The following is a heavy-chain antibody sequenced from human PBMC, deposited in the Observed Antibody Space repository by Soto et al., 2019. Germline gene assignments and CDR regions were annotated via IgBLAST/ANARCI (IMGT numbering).Heavy chain of an antibody. CDR3: ALARYYYDSSGYPLLEY. V-gene: IGHV1-69*02. CDR1: GGTFSSYT. D-gene: IGHD3-22*01. Sequence: ASVKVSCKASGGTFSSYTISWVRQAPGQGLEWMGRIIPILGIANYAQKFQGRVTITADKSTSTAYMELSSLRSEDTAVYYCALARYYYDSSGYPLLEYWVQGALVTVSA. J-gene: IGHJ4*02. CDR2: IIPILGIA.